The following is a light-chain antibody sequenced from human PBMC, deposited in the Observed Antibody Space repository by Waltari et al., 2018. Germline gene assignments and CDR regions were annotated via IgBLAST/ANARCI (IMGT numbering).Light chain of an antibody. J-gene: IGKJ4*01. CDR1: QSLLHTDGYSY. CDR2: LAS. CDR3: MQAVQGLS. Sequence: EIVMTQSPLSLPVTPGEPASISCRSSQSLLHTDGYSYLDWYLQKAGQSPQLLIYLASHRASGVPDRFSGSGSGTDFTLKISRVEAEDVGVYYCMQAVQGLSFGGGTKVET. V-gene: IGKV2-28*01.